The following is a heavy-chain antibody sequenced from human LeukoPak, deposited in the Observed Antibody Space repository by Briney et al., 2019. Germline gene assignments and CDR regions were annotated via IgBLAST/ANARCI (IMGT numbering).Heavy chain of an antibody. D-gene: IGHD6-19*01. CDR2: ISAYNGNT. CDR3: ARDPFVAGETYGPVHRKRNYGMDV. CDR1: CYTFTSYG. Sequence: ASVKVACKASCYTFTSYGISWVRQAPGQGLEWMGWISAYNGNTNYAQKLQGRVTMTTDTSTSTAYMELRSLRSDDTAVYYCARDPFVAGETYGPVHRKRNYGMDVWGQGTTVTVSS. J-gene: IGHJ6*02. V-gene: IGHV1-18*01.